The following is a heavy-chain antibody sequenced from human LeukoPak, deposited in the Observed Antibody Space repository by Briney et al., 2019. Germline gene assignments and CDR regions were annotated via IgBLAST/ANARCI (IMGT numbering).Heavy chain of an antibody. D-gene: IGHD2-15*01. V-gene: IGHV3-21*01. J-gene: IGHJ4*02. CDR1: GFAFSRYS. CDR3: ARDRAVCSGGSCLAAIFDY. Sequence: GGSLRLSCAASGFAFSRYSMNWVRHAQGKGLEWVSSLSSRSSYIYYADSVKGRFTISRDNAKNSLYLQMNSLRAEDTAMYYCARDRAVCSGGSCLAAIFDYWGQGTLVTVSS. CDR2: LSSRSSYI.